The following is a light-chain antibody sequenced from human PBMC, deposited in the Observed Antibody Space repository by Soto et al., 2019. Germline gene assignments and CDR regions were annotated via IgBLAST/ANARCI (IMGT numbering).Light chain of an antibody. CDR2: EVS. Sequence: QSALTQPPAASGSPGQSVTISCTGTSSDVGGYKYVSWYQQHTGKAPKLMIYEVSKRPSGVPDRFSGSKSGNTASLTVSGLQAEDEADYYCSSYAGSNSWVFGGGTKLTVL. J-gene: IGLJ3*02. CDR3: SSYAGSNSWV. V-gene: IGLV2-8*01. CDR1: SSDVGGYKY.